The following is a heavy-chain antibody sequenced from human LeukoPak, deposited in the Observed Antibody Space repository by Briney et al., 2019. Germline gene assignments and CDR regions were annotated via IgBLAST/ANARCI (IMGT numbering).Heavy chain of an antibody. Sequence: GGSLRLSCEASGFXLNSYWISWVRPAPGKGLEWLANINQDGSEKYYVDSVKGRFTISRDNAKNSLYLQMNSLRAEDTAVYYCTTFYSRLTDYWGQGTLVTVSS. CDR2: INQDGSEK. CDR1: GFXLNSYW. V-gene: IGHV3-7*05. D-gene: IGHD2/OR15-2a*01. CDR3: TTFYSRLTDY. J-gene: IGHJ4*02.